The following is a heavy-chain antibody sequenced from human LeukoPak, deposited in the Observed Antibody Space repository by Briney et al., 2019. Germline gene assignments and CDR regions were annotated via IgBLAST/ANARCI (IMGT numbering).Heavy chain of an antibody. J-gene: IGHJ4*02. CDR1: GFTFSSFA. Sequence: GGSLRLSCAASGFTFSSFAMHWVRQAPGKGLEWIAYVSGSGSEIHYGDSVKGRFTISRDNAKSSVYLQMDSLRAEDMALYYCATKVPGTSHFSSWGQGTLVTVSS. CDR2: VSGSGSEI. CDR3: ATKVPGTSHFSS. D-gene: IGHD6-19*01. V-gene: IGHV3-21*05.